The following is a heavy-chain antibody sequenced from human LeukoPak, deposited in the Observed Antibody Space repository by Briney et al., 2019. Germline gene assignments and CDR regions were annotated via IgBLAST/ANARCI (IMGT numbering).Heavy chain of an antibody. D-gene: IGHD2-15*01. Sequence: GGSLRLSCVASGFSLSGYWMYWVRQAPGKGLMYISRNNGDGSATNYADVVKGRFTMSRDNVKNTLYLQMNSLRVEDTAVYYCARDPRNVGLAPWGQGTLVTVSS. J-gene: IGHJ5*02. CDR2: NNGDGSAT. CDR1: GFSLSGYW. CDR3: ARDPRNVGLAP. V-gene: IGHV3-74*01.